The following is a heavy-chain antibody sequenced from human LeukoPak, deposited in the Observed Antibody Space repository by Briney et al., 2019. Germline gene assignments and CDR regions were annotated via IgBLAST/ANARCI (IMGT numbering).Heavy chain of an antibody. D-gene: IGHD4-11*01. CDR2: IIPIFGTA. CDR1: GGTFRSYA. V-gene: IGHV1-69*13. J-gene: IGHJ5*02. CDR3: ARDEGDETTVTP. Sequence: SVKVSCKASGGTFRSYAFTWVRQAPGQGLEWMGGIIPIFGTANYAQKFQGRVTITADESTSTAYMELSSLRSEDTAVYYCARDEGDETTVTPWGQGTLVTVSS.